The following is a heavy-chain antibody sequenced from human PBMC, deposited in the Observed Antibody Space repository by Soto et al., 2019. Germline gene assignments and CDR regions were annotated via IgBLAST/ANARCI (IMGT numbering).Heavy chain of an antibody. CDR3: VKGHYGSGSFLYYYYGMDV. D-gene: IGHD3-10*01. CDR2: ISSNGGST. Sequence: LRLSCSASGFTFSSYAMHWVRQAPGKGLEYVSAISSNGGSTYYADSVRGRFTISRDNSKNTLYLQMSSLRAEDTAVYYCVKGHYGSGSFLYYYYGMDVWGQGTTVTVSS. J-gene: IGHJ6*02. CDR1: GFTFSSYA. V-gene: IGHV3-64D*06.